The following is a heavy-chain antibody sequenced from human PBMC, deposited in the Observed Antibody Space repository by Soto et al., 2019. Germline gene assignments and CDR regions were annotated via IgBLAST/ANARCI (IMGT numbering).Heavy chain of an antibody. V-gene: IGHV4-30-2*01. Sequence: QLQLQESGSGLVKPSQTLSLTCAVSGGSISSGGYSWSWIRQPPGKGLEWIGYIYHSGSTNYNPSLKSRVPISVDTSKNQFSLKLSSVTAADTAVYYCASKGYYYDSSGYYYFDYWGQGTLVTVSS. CDR3: ASKGYYYDSSGYYYFDY. D-gene: IGHD3-22*01. J-gene: IGHJ4*02. CDR1: GGSISSGGYS. CDR2: IYHSGST.